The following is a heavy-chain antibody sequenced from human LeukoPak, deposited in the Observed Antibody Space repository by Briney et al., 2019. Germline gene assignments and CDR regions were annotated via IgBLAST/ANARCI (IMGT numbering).Heavy chain of an antibody. Sequence: SETLSLTCAVHGGSFSGYYWSWIRQPPGKGLQWIGEINHGDSTNTNYNPSLKSRVIISVDTSKNQFSLKLNSVTAADTAVYYCARRARFGDGWVFDYWGQGILVTVSS. J-gene: IGHJ4*02. V-gene: IGHV4-34*01. CDR3: ARRARFGDGWVFDY. CDR1: GGSFSGYY. CDR2: INHGDSTNT. D-gene: IGHD5-24*01.